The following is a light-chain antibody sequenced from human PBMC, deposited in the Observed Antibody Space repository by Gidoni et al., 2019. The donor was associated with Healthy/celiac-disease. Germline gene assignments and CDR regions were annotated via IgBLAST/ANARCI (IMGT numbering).Light chain of an antibody. J-gene: IGKJ2*01. CDR2: GAS. V-gene: IGKV3-15*01. Sequence: EIVMTQSPATLSVSPGERATLSCRASQSVSSNLAWYQQKPGHAPRLLIDGASPSATAIPARFSGSGSWTEFTLTISSLQSEDFAFYYCQQYNNCPLYTFGQGTKLEIK. CDR1: QSVSSN. CDR3: QQYNNCPLYT.